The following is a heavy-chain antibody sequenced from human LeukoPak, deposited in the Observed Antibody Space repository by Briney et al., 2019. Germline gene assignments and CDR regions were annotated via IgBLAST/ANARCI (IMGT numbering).Heavy chain of an antibody. CDR3: ARSPLWFEYYYYGMDV. Sequence: ASVKVSRKASGYTFTSYDINWVRQATGQGLEWMGWMNPNSGNTGYAQKFQGRVTMTRNTSISTAYMELSSLRSEDTAVYYCARSPLWFEYYYYGMDVWGQGTTVTVSS. D-gene: IGHD3-10*01. J-gene: IGHJ6*02. CDR1: GYTFTSYD. CDR2: MNPNSGNT. V-gene: IGHV1-8*01.